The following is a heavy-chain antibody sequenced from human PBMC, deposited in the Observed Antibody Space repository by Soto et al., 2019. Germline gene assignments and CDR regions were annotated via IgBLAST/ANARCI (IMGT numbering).Heavy chain of an antibody. D-gene: IGHD3-22*01. V-gene: IGHV3-48*02. CDR1: GFTFSSYS. Sequence: EVQLVESGGGLVQPGGSLRLSCAASGFTFSSYSMNWVRQAPGKGLEWVSYISSSSSTIYYADSVKGRFTISRDNAKNSLYLQMNSLRDEDTAVYYCAREGYYDSSGYYYYDYWGQGTLVTVSS. CDR3: AREGYYDSSGYYYYDY. CDR2: ISSSSSTI. J-gene: IGHJ4*02.